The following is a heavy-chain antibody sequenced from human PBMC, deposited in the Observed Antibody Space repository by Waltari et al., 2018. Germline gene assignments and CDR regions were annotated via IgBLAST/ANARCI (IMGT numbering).Heavy chain of an antibody. CDR2: IYHSGST. D-gene: IGHD2-15*01. CDR3: ASRRIGVCY. CDR1: GGSISSSNW. V-gene: IGHV4-4*02. Sequence: QVQLQESGPGLVKPSGTLSLTCAVSGGSISSSNWWSWVRQPPGTGLDWIGEIYHSGSTNSTPSLKSRFTISVDKSKNQFSLKLSSVTAADTAVYYCASRRIGVCYWGQGTLVTVSS. J-gene: IGHJ4*02.